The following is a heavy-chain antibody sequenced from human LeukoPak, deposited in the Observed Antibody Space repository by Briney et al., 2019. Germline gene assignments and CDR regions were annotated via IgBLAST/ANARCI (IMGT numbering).Heavy chain of an antibody. D-gene: IGHD1-26*01. V-gene: IGHV3-30*03. CDR2: ISYDGSNK. CDR1: GFTFSSYG. Sequence: GGSLRLSCAASGFTFSSYGMHWVRQAPGKGLEWVAVISYDGSNKYYADSVKGRFTISRDNSKNTLYLQMNSLRAEDTAVYYCASGAHWELLLYYFDYWGQGTLVTVSS. J-gene: IGHJ4*02. CDR3: ASGAHWELLLYYFDY.